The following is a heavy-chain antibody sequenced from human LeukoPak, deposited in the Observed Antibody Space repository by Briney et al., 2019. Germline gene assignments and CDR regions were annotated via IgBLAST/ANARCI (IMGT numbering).Heavy chain of an antibody. D-gene: IGHD2-15*01. CDR2: IRYDGSNK. J-gene: IGHJ1*01. V-gene: IGHV3-30*02. CDR1: GFTFSSFG. Sequence: GGSLRLSCAASGFTFSSFGMHWVRQAPGKGLEWVAFIRYDGSNKYYTDSVKGRFTVSRDNSKNTLYLQMNSLRAEDTAVYYCAKECCSGGTCYGYFRNWGQGTLVTVSS. CDR3: AKECCSGGTCYGYFRN.